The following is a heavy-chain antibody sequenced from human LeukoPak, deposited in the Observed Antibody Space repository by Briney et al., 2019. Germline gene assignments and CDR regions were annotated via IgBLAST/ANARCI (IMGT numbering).Heavy chain of an antibody. J-gene: IGHJ4*02. D-gene: IGHD4-17*01. CDR2: IRSSGSTI. Sequence: GGSLRLSCAASGFTFSSYSMNWVRQAPGKGLEWVSYIRSSGSTIYYADSVKGRFTISRDNAKNSLYLQMNSLRAEDTAVYYCARVDFGDSVDYWGQGTLVTVSS. V-gene: IGHV3-48*04. CDR1: GFTFSSYS. CDR3: ARVDFGDSVDY.